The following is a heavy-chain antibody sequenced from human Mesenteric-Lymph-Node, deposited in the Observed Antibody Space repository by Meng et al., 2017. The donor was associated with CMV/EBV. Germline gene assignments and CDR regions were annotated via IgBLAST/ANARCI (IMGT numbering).Heavy chain of an antibody. D-gene: IGHD3-3*01. Sequence: GSLRLSCAVYGGSFSGYYWSWIRQPPGKGLEWIGEINHSGSTNYNPSLKSRVTISVDTSKNQFSLKLSSVTAADTAVYYCARGNPLTIFGVVIMGYYYGMDVWGQGTTVTVSS. CDR3: ARGNPLTIFGVVIMGYYYGMDV. CDR2: INHSGST. V-gene: IGHV4-34*01. J-gene: IGHJ6*02. CDR1: GGSFSGYY.